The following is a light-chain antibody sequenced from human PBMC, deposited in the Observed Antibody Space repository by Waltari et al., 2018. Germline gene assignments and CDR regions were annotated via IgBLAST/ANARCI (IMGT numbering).Light chain of an antibody. Sequence: QSALXXPASVSXSXGQSITISCXGXSXXVXXXXYVSWYXQHPGKAPKLMIYDVSKRPSGVSNRFSGSXSXXXASLTXSGLQAXXEADXYCXSYAGSSXXXXXGGTKLTVL. CDR1: SXXVXXXXY. J-gene: IGLJ2*01. CDR2: DVS. V-gene: IGLV2-23*02. CDR3: XSYAGSSXXX.